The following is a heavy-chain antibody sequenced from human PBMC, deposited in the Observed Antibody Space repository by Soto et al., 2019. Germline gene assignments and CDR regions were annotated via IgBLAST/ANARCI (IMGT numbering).Heavy chain of an antibody. J-gene: IGHJ4*02. CDR3: TTRDQGRFDH. CDR2: IIPLFDST. Sequence: QVLLVQSGAEGKRPGSSAKVSCKPSGGTFNTLSLNWVRQAPGQGLAWVGAIIPLFDSTNYAQKFQDRVTSTADKSMDTAYLELNNLRTDDTAVYYCTTRDQGRFDHWGQGTPLTVSS. V-gene: IGHV1-69*06. CDR1: GGTFNTLS.